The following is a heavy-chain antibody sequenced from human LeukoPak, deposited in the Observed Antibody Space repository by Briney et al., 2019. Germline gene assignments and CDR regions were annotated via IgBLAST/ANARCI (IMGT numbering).Heavy chain of an antibody. CDR3: ARDRHPLGYYGMDV. CDR2: IYYSGST. J-gene: IGHJ6*02. D-gene: IGHD7-27*01. Sequence: TPSETLSLACTVSGGSISSGDYYWSWIRQPPGKGLEWIGYIYYSGSTYYNPSLKSRVTISVDTCKNQFSLKLSSVTAADTAVYYCARDRHPLGYYGMDVWGQGTTVTVSS. V-gene: IGHV4-30-4*01. CDR1: GGSISSGDYY.